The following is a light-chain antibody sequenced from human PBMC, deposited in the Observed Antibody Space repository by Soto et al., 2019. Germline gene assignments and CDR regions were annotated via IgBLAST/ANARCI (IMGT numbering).Light chain of an antibody. CDR3: QQYLSTPFT. Sequence: DIVMTQSPDSLAVSLGERATIHCRSSQSVLYRSNGRNYLAWYQQKPGQPPEVLFYWASTRESGVPDRFSGGGSGTDFTLTISSLQAEDGALYFRQQYLSTPFTFGQGTRLEIK. CDR1: QSVLYRSNGRNY. CDR2: WAS. J-gene: IGKJ2*01. V-gene: IGKV4-1*01.